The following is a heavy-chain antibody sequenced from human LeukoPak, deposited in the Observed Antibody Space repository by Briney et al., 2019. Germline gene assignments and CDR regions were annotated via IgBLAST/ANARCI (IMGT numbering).Heavy chain of an antibody. CDR1: GGSLSSYY. Sequence: SETLSLTCTVSGGSLSSYYWSWIRQPPGKGLEWIGYIYYSGSTNYNPSLKSRVTISVDTSKNQFSLKLSSVTAADTAVYYCARAYCSSTSCYAVDPWGQGTLVTVSS. D-gene: IGHD2-2*01. V-gene: IGHV4-59*01. J-gene: IGHJ5*02. CDR2: IYYSGST. CDR3: ARAYCSSTSCYAVDP.